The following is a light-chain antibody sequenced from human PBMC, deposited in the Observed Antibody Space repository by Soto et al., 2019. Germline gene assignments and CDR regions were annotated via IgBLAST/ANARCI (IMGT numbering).Light chain of an antibody. Sequence: SYELTQPPSVSVAPGKTARITCGGNNIGSKSVHWYQQKPGQAPVLVISYDSDRPSGIPERFSGSNSGSTATLTISRVEAGDEADYYCQVWDSSSDPVVFGGGTKLTVL. V-gene: IGLV3-21*04. J-gene: IGLJ2*01. CDR3: QVWDSSSDPVV. CDR2: YDS. CDR1: NIGSKS.